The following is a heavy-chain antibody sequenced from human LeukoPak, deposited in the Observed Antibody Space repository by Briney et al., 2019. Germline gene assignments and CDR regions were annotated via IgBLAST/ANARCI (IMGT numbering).Heavy chain of an antibody. CDR1: GGTFSSYA. Sequence: SVKVSCKASGGTFSSYAISWVRQAPGQGLEWMGGIIPIFGTANYAQKFQGRVTITADESTSTAYMELSSPRSEDTAVYYCARVIGSSWFDPWGQGTLVTVSS. V-gene: IGHV1-69*13. D-gene: IGHD6-13*01. J-gene: IGHJ5*02. CDR3: ARVIGSSWFDP. CDR2: IIPIFGTA.